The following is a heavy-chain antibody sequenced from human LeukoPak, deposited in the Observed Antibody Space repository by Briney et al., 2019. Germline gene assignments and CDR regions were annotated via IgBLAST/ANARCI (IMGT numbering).Heavy chain of an antibody. V-gene: IGHV4-59*01. J-gene: IGHJ4*02. CDR1: GGSISSYY. Sequence: PSETLSLTCTVSGGSISSYYWSWIRQPPGKGLECIGYIYYSGSTNYNPSLKSRVTISVDTSKNQFSLKLSSVTAADTAVYYCARASSELRFDYWGQGTLVTVSS. CDR2: IYYSGST. CDR3: ARASSELRFDY. D-gene: IGHD4-17*01.